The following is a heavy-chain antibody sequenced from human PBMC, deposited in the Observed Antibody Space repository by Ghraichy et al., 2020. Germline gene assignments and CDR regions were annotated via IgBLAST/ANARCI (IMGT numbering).Heavy chain of an antibody. V-gene: IGHV4-34*01. CDR2: INHSGST. D-gene: IGHD3-22*01. CDR1: GGSFSGYY. CDR3: ARVGYHRKKIDY. Sequence: SETLSLTCAVYGGSFSGYYWSWIRQPPGKGLEWIGEINHSGSTNYNPSLKSRVTISVDTSKNQFSLKLSSVTAADTAVYYCARVGYHRKKIDYWGQGTLVTVSS. J-gene: IGHJ4*02.